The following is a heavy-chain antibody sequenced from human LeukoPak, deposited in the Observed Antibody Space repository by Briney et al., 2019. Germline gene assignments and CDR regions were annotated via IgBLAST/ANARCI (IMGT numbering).Heavy chain of an antibody. CDR2: ISNGSGSA. D-gene: IGHD1-14*01. Sequence: GGSLRLSCAASGFTFSSYPMSWVRQAPGKGLQWVSAISNGSGSAYYADSVKGRFTISRDNSKSTLYLQMNSLRAEDTAIYYCAARPRMPPRFDYWGQGTLVTVSS. CDR3: AARPRMPPRFDY. J-gene: IGHJ4*02. V-gene: IGHV3-23*01. CDR1: GFTFSSYP.